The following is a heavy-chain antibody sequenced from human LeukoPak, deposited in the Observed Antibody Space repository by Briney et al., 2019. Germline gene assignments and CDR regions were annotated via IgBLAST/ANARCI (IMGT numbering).Heavy chain of an antibody. V-gene: IGHV1-2*06. CDR1: GYTFTGYF. CDR3: AGDGTSYYYDSSGYSHYYSYYMDV. CDR2: INTDNGGT. J-gene: IGHJ6*03. Sequence: ASVKVSCKASGYTFTGYFIHWVRQAPGQGLEWVGRINTDNGGTNYAQKFQGRVTMTRDTSVTTAYMELSGLRSDDTAVYFCAGDGTSYYYDSSGYSHYYSYYMDVWGKGTTITVSS. D-gene: IGHD3-22*01.